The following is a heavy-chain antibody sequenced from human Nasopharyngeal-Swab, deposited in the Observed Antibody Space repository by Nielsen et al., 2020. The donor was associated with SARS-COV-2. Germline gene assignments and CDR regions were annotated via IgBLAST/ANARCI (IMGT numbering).Heavy chain of an antibody. J-gene: IGHJ4*02. CDR2: ISGSGGST. D-gene: IGHD1-26*01. CDR1: GFTFSSYA. V-gene: IGHV3-23*01. Sequence: GGSLRLSCAASGFTFSSYAMSWVRQAPGKGREGVSTISGSGGSTYYADSVKSRFTISRDNSKNTLYLQMSSLRAEDTAVYYCANRMPTVGATRYSCFDSWGQGTLVTVSS. CDR3: ANRMPTVGATRYSCFDS.